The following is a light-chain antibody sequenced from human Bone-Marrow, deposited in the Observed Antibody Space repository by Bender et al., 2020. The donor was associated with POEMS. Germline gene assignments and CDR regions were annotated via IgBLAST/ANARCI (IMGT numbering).Light chain of an antibody. CDR1: VLPKQY. Sequence: SYELTQPPSVSVSPGQTARITCSGDVLPKQYTHWYQHKPGQAPVLVIFKDAERPSGIPERFSGSSSGTTVTLTISGVQAEDEADYYCQAWDSTTEGVFGTGTKVTVL. V-gene: IGLV3-25*02. J-gene: IGLJ1*01. CDR3: QAWDSTTEGV. CDR2: KDA.